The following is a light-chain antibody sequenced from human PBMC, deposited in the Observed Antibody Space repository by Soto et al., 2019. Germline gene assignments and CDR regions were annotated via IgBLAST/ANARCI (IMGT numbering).Light chain of an antibody. V-gene: IGKV3-15*01. J-gene: IGKJ1*01. CDR3: QQYNNWPPERT. CDR2: GAS. Sequence: EIVMTQSPATLSVSPGERATLSCRASQSVGSNLAWYQQKPGQAPRLLIFGASTRATGIPARFSGSGSGTEFTLTISSLQSEDFAVYYCQQYNNWPPERTFGQGTKVDIK. CDR1: QSVGSN.